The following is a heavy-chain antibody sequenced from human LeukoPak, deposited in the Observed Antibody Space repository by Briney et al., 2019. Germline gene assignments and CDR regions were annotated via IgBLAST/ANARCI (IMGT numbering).Heavy chain of an antibody. D-gene: IGHD6-19*01. CDR1: GYTFISYG. V-gene: IGHV1-18*01. Sequence: GASVKVSCKASGYTFISYGISWVRQAPGQGLEWMGWISAYNGDTNYAQKLQDRVSMTTDTSTSTAYMELRSLRSDDTAVYYCAGDRMTGYSSGWNDYWGQGTLVTVSS. CDR3: AGDRMTGYSSGWNDY. CDR2: ISAYNGDT. J-gene: IGHJ4*02.